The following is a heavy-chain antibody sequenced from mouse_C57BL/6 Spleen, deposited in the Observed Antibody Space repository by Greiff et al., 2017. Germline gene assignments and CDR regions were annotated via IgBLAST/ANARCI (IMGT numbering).Heavy chain of an antibody. D-gene: IGHD1-1*01. CDR1: GFTFSDYG. Sequence: EVMLVESGGGLVQPGGSLKLSCAASGFTFSDYGMAWVRQAPRKGPEWVAFISNLAYSIYYADTVTGRFTISRANAKNTLYLEMSSLRSEDTAMYYCARHSAGSSYEGYAMDYWGQGTSVTVSS. CDR3: ARHSAGSSYEGYAMDY. CDR2: ISNLAYSI. J-gene: IGHJ4*01. V-gene: IGHV5-15*01.